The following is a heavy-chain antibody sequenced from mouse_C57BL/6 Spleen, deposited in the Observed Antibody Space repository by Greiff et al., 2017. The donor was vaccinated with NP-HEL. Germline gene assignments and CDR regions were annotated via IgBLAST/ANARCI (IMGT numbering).Heavy chain of an antibody. V-gene: IGHV1-85*01. Sequence: VQLQQSGPELVKPGASVKLSCKASGYTFTSYDINWVKQRPGQGLEWIGWIYPRDGSTKYNEKFKGKATLTVDTSSSTAYMELHSLTSEDSAVYFCARRGYDYEDYAMDYWGQGTSVTVSS. CDR1: GYTFTSYD. CDR2: IYPRDGST. J-gene: IGHJ4*01. D-gene: IGHD2-4*01. CDR3: ARRGYDYEDYAMDY.